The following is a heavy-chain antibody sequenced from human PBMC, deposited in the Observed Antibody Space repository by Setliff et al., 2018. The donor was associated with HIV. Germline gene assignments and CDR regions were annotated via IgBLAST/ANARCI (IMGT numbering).Heavy chain of an antibody. CDR1: GGSFSGYY. D-gene: IGHD3-3*01. Sequence: SETLSLTCAVYGGSFSGYYWSWIRQPPGKGLEWIGEINHSGSTNYNPSLKSRVTISVDTSKNQFSLKLSSVTAADTAVYYCARGPYDFWSGYYMAVWGQGTLVTVSS. J-gene: IGHJ4*02. V-gene: IGHV4-34*01. CDR3: ARGPYDFWSGYYMAV. CDR2: INHSGST.